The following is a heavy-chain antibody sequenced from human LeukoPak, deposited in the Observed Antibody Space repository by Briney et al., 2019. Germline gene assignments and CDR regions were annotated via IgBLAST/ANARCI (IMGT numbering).Heavy chain of an antibody. J-gene: IGHJ4*02. CDR1: GFTVSSNY. CDR2: IYSGGST. Sequence: GGSLRLSCAASGFTVSSNYMSWVRQAPGKGLEWVSVIYSGGSTYYADSVKGRFTISRDNSKNTLYLQMNSLRAEDTAVYYCAREDGPVDYFDYWGQGTLVTVSS. V-gene: IGHV3-66*01. CDR3: AREDGPVDYFDY.